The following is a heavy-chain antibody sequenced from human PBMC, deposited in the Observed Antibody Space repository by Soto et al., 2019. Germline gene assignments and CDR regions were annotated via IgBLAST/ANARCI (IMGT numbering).Heavy chain of an antibody. D-gene: IGHD5-18*01. CDR1: GGSISSHY. CDR2: IYYSGST. Sequence: EPLSLTWTVAGGSISSHYWSWIRQPPGRGLEWIGYIYYSGSTNYTPSLKSRVTISVDTSKNQFSLKLSSVTAADTAVYYCARGGSDTAMVITYMIDYWGQGTLVTVSS. CDR3: ARGGSDTAMVITYMIDY. V-gene: IGHV4-59*11. J-gene: IGHJ4*02.